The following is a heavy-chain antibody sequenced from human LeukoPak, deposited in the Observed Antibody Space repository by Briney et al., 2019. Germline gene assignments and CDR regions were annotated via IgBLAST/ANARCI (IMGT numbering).Heavy chain of an antibody. CDR2: IYYSGST. CDR3: AEDILTKGGFDY. Sequence: SETLSLTCTVSGDSISSNNYYWGWIRQPPGKGLEWIGSIYYSGSTYYNPSLKSRVTISVDTSKNQFSLKLSSVTAADTAVYYCAEDILTKGGFDYWGQGTLVTVSS. CDR1: GDSISSNNYY. V-gene: IGHV4-39*07. D-gene: IGHD3-9*01. J-gene: IGHJ4*02.